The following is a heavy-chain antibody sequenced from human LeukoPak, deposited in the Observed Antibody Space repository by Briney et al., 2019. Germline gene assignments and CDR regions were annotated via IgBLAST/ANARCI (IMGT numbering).Heavy chain of an antibody. Sequence: GASVKVSCKASGYTFTSYDINWVRQATGQGLEWMGWINAGNGNTKYSQKFQGRVTITRDTSASTAYMELSSLRSEDTAVYYCAREEYSSGHAFDYWGQGTLVTVSS. CDR3: AREEYSSGHAFDY. CDR1: GYTFTSYD. D-gene: IGHD6-19*01. J-gene: IGHJ4*02. CDR2: INAGNGNT. V-gene: IGHV1-3*01.